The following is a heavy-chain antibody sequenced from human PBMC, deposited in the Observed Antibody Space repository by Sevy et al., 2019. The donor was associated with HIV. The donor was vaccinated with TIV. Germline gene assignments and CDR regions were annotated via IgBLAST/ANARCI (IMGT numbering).Heavy chain of an antibody. CDR1: GFTFSSYW. V-gene: IGHV3-7*01. CDR3: ARALSGWYSPYYFDY. D-gene: IGHD6-19*01. Sequence: GGYLRLSCAASGFTFSSYWMSWVRQAPGKGLEWVANIKQDGSEKYYVDSVKGRFTISRDNAKNSLYLQMNSLRAEDTAVTFCARALSGWYSPYYFDYWGQGTLVTVSS. CDR2: IKQDGSEK. J-gene: IGHJ4*02.